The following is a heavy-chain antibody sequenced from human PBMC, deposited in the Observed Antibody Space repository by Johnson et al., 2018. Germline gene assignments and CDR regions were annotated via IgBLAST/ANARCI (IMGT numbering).Heavy chain of an antibody. CDR1: GFTFDDSG. D-gene: IGHD1-14*01. CDR3: GKDIEGEGTKYGMDG. CDR2: INWNGCST. J-gene: IGHJ6*02. Sequence: EQLVESGGGVVQPGRSLRLSCAASGFTFDDSGMSCVRHAPGKGLEWVSGINWNGCSTGYADTVTGRFTISRDNIKNSLYLQMNSPRTEDTALYYGGKDIEGEGTKYGMDGWGQGATVTVSS. V-gene: IGHV3-20*04.